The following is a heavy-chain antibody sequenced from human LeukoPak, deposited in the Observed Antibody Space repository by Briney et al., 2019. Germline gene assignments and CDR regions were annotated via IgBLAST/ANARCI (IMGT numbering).Heavy chain of an antibody. V-gene: IGHV3-21*06. Sequence: VGSLRLSCAASGFTFSSYTMNWVRQGPGKGLECVSYISSSSSYIYYADSVKGRFTISRDNAKNSLYLQMNSLRAEDTAVYYCARDTYDILTGYYKWAFDIWGQGTMVTVSS. CDR2: ISSSSSYI. D-gene: IGHD3-9*01. CDR1: GFTFSSYT. CDR3: ARDTYDILTGYYKWAFDI. J-gene: IGHJ3*02.